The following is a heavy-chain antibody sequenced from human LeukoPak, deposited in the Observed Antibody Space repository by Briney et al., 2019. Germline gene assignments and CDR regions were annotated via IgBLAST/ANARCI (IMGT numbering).Heavy chain of an antibody. V-gene: IGHV4-59*12. D-gene: IGHD5-18*01. CDR3: ARLNVDTALSLGNYYYYYMDV. CDR1: GGSISSYY. J-gene: IGHJ6*03. CDR2: IYYSGST. Sequence: SETLSLTCTVSGGSISSYYWSWIRQPPGKGLEWIGYIYYSGSTNYNPSLKSRVTISVDTSKNQFSLKLSSVTAADTAVYYCARLNVDTALSLGNYYYYYMDVWGKGTTVTVSS.